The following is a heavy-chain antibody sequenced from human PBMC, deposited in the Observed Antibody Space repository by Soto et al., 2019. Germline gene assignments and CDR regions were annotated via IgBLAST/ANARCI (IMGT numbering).Heavy chain of an antibody. CDR3: AREYCSSTSCSRGGYYYGMDV. CDR1: GYTFTSYG. CDR2: ISAYNGNT. V-gene: IGHV1-18*04. J-gene: IGHJ6*02. Sequence: GASVKVSFKASGYTFTSYGISRVRQAPGQGLGWMGWISAYNGNTNYAQKLQGRVTMTTDTSTSTAYMELRSLRSDDTAVYYCAREYCSSTSCSRGGYYYGMDVWGQGTTVTVSS. D-gene: IGHD2-2*01.